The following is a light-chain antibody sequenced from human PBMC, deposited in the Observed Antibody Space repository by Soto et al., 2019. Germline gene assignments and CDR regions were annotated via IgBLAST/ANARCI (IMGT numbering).Light chain of an antibody. Sequence: ESVLTQSPGTLSLSPGERATLSCRASQSVTSNYLAWYQQKPGQAPRLLIYGASRRAAGIPERLSGSGSGTDFTLTISRMEPEDFAVYYCQQYGSSGTFGQGTKVDIK. CDR1: QSVTSNY. CDR2: GAS. J-gene: IGKJ1*01. CDR3: QQYGSSGT. V-gene: IGKV3-20*01.